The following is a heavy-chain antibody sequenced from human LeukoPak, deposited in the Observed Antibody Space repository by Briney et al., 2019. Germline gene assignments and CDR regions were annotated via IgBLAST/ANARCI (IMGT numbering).Heavy chain of an antibody. CDR2: IIPIFGTA. V-gene: IGHV1-69*13. J-gene: IGHJ4*02. CDR1: GGTFSSYA. CDR3: ARVLSGYSSSWYLGRYFDY. Sequence: ASVKVSCKASGGTFSSYAISWVRQAPGQGLEWMGGIIPIFGTANYAQKFQGRVTITADESTSTAYMELSSLRSEDTAVYYCARVLSGYSSSWYLGRYFDYWGQGTLVTVSS. D-gene: IGHD6-13*01.